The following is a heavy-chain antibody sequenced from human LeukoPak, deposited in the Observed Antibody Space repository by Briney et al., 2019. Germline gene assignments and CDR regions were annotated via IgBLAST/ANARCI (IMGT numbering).Heavy chain of an antibody. CDR2: IYWDDDK. J-gene: IGHJ1*01. Sequence: SGPTLVKPTQTLTLTCTFSGFSLSTSGVGVGWIRQPPGKALEWLALIYWDDDKRYSPSLKSRLTITKDTSKNQVVLTMTNMDPVDTATYYCAHLRLVGATEYFQHWGQGTLVTVSS. V-gene: IGHV2-5*02. D-gene: IGHD1-26*01. CDR1: GFSLSTSGVG. CDR3: AHLRLVGATEYFQH.